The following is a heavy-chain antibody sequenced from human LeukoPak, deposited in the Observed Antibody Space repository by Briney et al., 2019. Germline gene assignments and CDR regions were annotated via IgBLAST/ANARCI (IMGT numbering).Heavy chain of an antibody. Sequence: SETLSLTCTVSGGSISSSSYYWGWIRQPPGKGLEWIGSIYYSGSTYYNPSLKSRVTISVDTSKNQFSLKLSSVTAADTAVYYCARDRYYYDSSGYYHDYWGQGTLVTVSS. D-gene: IGHD3-22*01. J-gene: IGHJ4*02. CDR1: GGSISSSSYY. CDR3: ARDRYYYDSSGYYHDY. V-gene: IGHV4-39*07. CDR2: IYYSGST.